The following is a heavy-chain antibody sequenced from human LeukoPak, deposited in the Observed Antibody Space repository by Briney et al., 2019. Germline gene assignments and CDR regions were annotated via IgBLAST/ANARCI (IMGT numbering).Heavy chain of an antibody. CDR3: ARGLLIDY. J-gene: IGHJ4*02. CDR1: GFTVNTYD. Sequence: GGSLRLPCAASGFTVNTYDMSWVRQAPGKGLEWVSIIYGGGNTYYADSMKGKFTISRDNSKNTLYLQMHSLRVEDTAVYYCARGLLIDYWGQGTLVTVSS. CDR2: IYGGGNT. V-gene: IGHV3-66*01.